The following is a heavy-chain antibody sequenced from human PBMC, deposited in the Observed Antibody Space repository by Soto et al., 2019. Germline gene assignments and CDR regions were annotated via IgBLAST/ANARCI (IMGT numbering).Heavy chain of an antibody. J-gene: IGHJ4*02. CDR2: ILPIFGTA. Sequence: QVQPVQSGAGVKKPGSSVKVSCKASGGTFSCYSISWVRPAPGQGVEWMGGILPIFGTANYAQKVQGRVTITADESTSTAYMELSSLRSEDTAVYYCARAALRLGVHLFDYWGQGTLVTVSS. D-gene: IGHD3-16*01. V-gene: IGHV1-69*12. CDR3: ARAALRLGVHLFDY. CDR1: GGTFSCYS.